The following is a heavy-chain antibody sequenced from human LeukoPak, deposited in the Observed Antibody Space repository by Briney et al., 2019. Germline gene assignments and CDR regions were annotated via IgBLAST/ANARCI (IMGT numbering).Heavy chain of an antibody. J-gene: IGHJ4*02. V-gene: IGHV3-53*05. Sequence: GGSLRLSCAASGFTVSSNYMSWVRQAPGKGLEWVSVIYSGGSTYYADSVKGRFTISRDDSKNTLFLQMNSLRPEDTGVYYCARVPRARGITGYFFDYWGQGSLVTVSS. CDR1: GFTVSSNY. CDR3: ARVPRARGITGYFFDY. D-gene: IGHD3-16*01. CDR2: IYSGGST.